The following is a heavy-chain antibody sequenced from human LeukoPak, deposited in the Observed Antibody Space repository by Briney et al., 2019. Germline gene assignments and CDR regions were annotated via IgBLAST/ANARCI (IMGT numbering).Heavy chain of an antibody. Sequence: GGSLRLSCAASGFTFSSYSMNWVRQAPGKGLEWVSYISSSSSTIYYADSVKGRFTISRDNAKNSLYLQMNSLRAEDTAVYYCARHGTIWQRQLELEYWGQGTLVTVSS. CDR2: ISSSSSTI. CDR3: ARHGTIWQRQLELEY. D-gene: IGHD6-13*01. CDR1: GFTFSSYS. J-gene: IGHJ4*02. V-gene: IGHV3-48*01.